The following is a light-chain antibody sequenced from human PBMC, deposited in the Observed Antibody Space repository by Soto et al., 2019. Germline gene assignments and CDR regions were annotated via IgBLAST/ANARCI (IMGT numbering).Light chain of an antibody. J-gene: IGLJ1*01. CDR2: VDS. CDR3: QVWDNISDPYV. Sequence: SYELTQPPSVSVAPGQTARITCGGNNIESKSVHWYQQRPGQAPVLVIYVDSDRPSGIPDRFSASTSGNTAALTISRVEAGDEADYYCQVWDNISDPYVFGSGTKVTVL. V-gene: IGLV3-21*02. CDR1: NIESKS.